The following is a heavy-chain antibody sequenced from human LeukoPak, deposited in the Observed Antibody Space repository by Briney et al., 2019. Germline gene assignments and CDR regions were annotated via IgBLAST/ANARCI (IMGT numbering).Heavy chain of an antibody. V-gene: IGHV3-23*01. CDR2: VSGSGGST. J-gene: IGHJ4*02. D-gene: IGHD2-2*01. CDR3: AKSSDCSSTSCYPSQFY. CDR1: GFTFSSYG. Sequence: GGTLRLSCAASGFTFSSYGMSWVRQAPGKGLEWVSAVSGSGGSTYYADSVKGRFTISRDNSKNTLYLQMNSLRAEDTAVYYCAKSSDCSSTSCYPSQFYWGQGTLVTVSS.